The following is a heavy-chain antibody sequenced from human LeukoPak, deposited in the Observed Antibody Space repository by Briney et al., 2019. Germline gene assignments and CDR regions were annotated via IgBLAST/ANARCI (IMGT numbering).Heavy chain of an antibody. CDR1: GFTFSSAW. CDR2: IKSRTDGGTT. D-gene: IGHD5-24*01. J-gene: IGHJ4*02. Sequence: PGGSLRLSCAASGFTFSSAWMTWVRQTPGKGLEWVGHIKSRTDGGTTDYAAPVKGRFTVSRDDSKNTVYLQMNSLKTEDSAVYYCATEFYRNGYNYWGQGTLVTVSP. V-gene: IGHV3-15*01. CDR3: ATEFYRNGYNY.